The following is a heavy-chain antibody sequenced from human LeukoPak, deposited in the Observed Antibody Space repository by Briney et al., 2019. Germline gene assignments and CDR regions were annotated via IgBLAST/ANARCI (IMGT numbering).Heavy chain of an antibody. CDR3: ARESGWAGLSTDY. D-gene: IGHD3-16*02. Sequence: GGSLRLSCAASGYTFGDYGMSWVRQVPGKGLEWVAVVSHDGTTKYYADSVKGRFTISRDNAKNTLYLQMNSLRAEDTAVYYCARESGWAGLSTDYWGQGTLVTVSS. J-gene: IGHJ4*02. CDR1: GYTFGDYG. V-gene: IGHV3-30*03. CDR2: VSHDGTTK.